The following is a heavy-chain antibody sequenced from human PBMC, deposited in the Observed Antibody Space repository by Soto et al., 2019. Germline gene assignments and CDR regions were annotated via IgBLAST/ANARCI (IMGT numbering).Heavy chain of an antibody. J-gene: IGHJ6*03. V-gene: IGHV4-34*01. CDR2: INHSGST. Sequence: QVQLQQWGAGMLKPSETLSLTCAVYDGSFSGYYWSWIRQPPGKGLEWIGEINHSGSTNYNPSLKRRVTISVDTSKNQFSLKLSSVTAADTAVYYCARGRRSNYGSGGYSYYYYYFMDVWGKGTTVTVSS. CDR3: ARGRRSNYGSGGYSYYYYYFMDV. D-gene: IGHD3-10*01. CDR1: DGSFSGYY.